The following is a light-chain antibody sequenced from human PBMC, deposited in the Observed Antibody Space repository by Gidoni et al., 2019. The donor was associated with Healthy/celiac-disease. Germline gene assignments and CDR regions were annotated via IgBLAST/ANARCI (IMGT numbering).Light chain of an antibody. J-gene: IGKJ2*01. Sequence: DIQMTPSPSSLSASVGDRVTITCQASQDISNYLNWYQQKPGKAPKLLIYEASNLETGVPSRFSGSGSGTDFTFTISSLQPEDIATYYCQQYDNLPGYTFGQGTKLEIK. CDR2: EAS. CDR1: QDISNY. CDR3: QQYDNLPGYT. V-gene: IGKV1-33*01.